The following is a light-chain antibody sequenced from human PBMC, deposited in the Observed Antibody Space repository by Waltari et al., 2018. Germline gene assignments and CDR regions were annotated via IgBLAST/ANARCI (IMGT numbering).Light chain of an antibody. CDR1: QYITNY. V-gene: IGKV1-33*01. Sequence: DIQMTQFPSSLSASVGDEVTIACHASQYITNYLNCYQQTSGRAPKLLIYDESKLETGVSSRFSGSGSGTNFTFVISSLQPEDIATYYCQQADGLPRTFGQGTQVEIK. CDR2: DES. CDR3: QQADGLPRT. J-gene: IGKJ2*01.